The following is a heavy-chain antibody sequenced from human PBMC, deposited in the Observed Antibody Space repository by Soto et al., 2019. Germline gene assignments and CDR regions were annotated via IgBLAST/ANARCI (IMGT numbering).Heavy chain of an antibody. J-gene: IGHJ6*02. CDR3: ARDFTAGATYSGPSYYAMDV. V-gene: IGHV3-48*02. CDR2: ISGRGTTT. Sequence: GSLKLSCEASGFSFGSYSMNWVRQAPGKGLEWVSFISGRGTTTYYADSVKGRFTVSRDNAKNSLSLEVNSLRDEDTAVYYCARDFTAGATYSGPSYYAMDVWGQGTTVTVSS. D-gene: IGHD1-26*01. CDR1: GFSFGSYS.